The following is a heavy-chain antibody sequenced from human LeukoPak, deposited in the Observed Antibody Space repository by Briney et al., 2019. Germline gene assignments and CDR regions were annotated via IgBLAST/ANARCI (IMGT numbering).Heavy chain of an antibody. D-gene: IGHD6-19*01. CDR1: GGSISSYY. CDR3: ARDTAVAGTWYFDL. J-gene: IGHJ2*01. Sequence: SETLSLTCTVSGGSISSYYWSWIRQPPGKGLEWIGYIYYSGSTNYNPSLKSRVTISVDTSKNQFFLKLSSVTAADTAVYYCARDTAVAGTWYFDLWGRGTLVTVSS. CDR2: IYYSGST. V-gene: IGHV4-59*01.